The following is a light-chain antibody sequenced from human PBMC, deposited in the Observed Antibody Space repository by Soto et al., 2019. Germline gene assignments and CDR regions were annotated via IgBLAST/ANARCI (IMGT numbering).Light chain of an antibody. V-gene: IGLV1-47*01. J-gene: IGLJ2*01. CDR2: RDN. Sequence: QSVLTQPPSASGAPGQRVTISCSGSSSNIGTNFVYWYQQFPGTAPKLLIYRDNQRPSGVPDRFSGSKSGTSASLAISGLRSEDEADYYCATWYDRLSAVVFGGGTMLTVL. CDR1: SSNIGTNF. CDR3: ATWYDRLSAVV.